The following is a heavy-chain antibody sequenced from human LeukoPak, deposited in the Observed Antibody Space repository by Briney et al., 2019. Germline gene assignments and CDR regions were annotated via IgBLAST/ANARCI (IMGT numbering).Heavy chain of an antibody. CDR3: ARRPVGTMVRGVSHNRFDP. CDR1: GYSFIGYY. CDR2: INPSSGGT. J-gene: IGHJ5*02. D-gene: IGHD3-10*01. Sequence: ASVKVSFKASGYSFIGYYIHWLRQAPGQGLEWMGWINPSSGGTKYAQRFQGRVTMTRDTSISTAYMELSGLGSDDTAVFYCARRPVGTMVRGVSHNRFDPWGQGTLVTVSS. V-gene: IGHV1-2*02.